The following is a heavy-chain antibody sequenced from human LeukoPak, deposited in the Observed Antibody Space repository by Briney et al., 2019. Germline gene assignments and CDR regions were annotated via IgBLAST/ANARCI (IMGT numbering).Heavy chain of an antibody. V-gene: IGHV4-34*01. J-gene: IGHJ6*03. CDR3: ARSAGTGYYYYMDV. CDR2: INHSGST. CDR1: GGSFSGYY. Sequence: SETLSLTCAVYGGSFSGYYWSWIRQPPGKGLEWIGEINHSGSTNYNPSLKSRVSISVDTSKNQFSLKLSSVTAADTAVYYCARSAGTGYYYYMDVWGKGTTVTVSS. D-gene: IGHD6-13*01.